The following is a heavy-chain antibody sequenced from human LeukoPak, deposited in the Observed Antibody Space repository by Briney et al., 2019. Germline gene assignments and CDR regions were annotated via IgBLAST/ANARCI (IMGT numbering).Heavy chain of an antibody. CDR1: GGSISSYY. Sequence: SETLSLTCTVSGGSISSYYWSWIRQPPGKGLEWIGYIYYSGSTNYNPSLKSRVTISVDTSKNQFSLKLSSVTAADTAVYYCARDGGGESSGWHFDYWGQGTLVTVSS. J-gene: IGHJ4*02. CDR3: ARDGGGESSGWHFDY. D-gene: IGHD6-19*01. V-gene: IGHV4-59*01. CDR2: IYYSGST.